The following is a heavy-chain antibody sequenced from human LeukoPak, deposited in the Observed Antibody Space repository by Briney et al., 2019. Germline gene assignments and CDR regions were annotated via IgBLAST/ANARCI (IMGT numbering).Heavy chain of an antibody. V-gene: IGHV3-30-3*01. Sequence: GRSLRLSCAASGFTFSSYAMHWVRQAPGKGLEWVAVISYDGSNKYYADSVKGRFTISRDNSKNTLYLQMNSLRAEDTAVYYCAKGGDIVVVVAATVDYWGQGTLVTVSS. J-gene: IGHJ4*02. CDR2: ISYDGSNK. D-gene: IGHD2-15*01. CDR1: GFTFSSYA. CDR3: AKGGDIVVVVAATVDY.